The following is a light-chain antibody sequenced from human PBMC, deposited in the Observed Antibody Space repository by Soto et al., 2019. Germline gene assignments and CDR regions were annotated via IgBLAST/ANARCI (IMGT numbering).Light chain of an antibody. CDR3: GVWDGSLRLYV. CDR1: TSNIGNYY. J-gene: IGLJ1*01. CDR2: DSN. V-gene: IGLV1-51*01. Sequence: QSVLTQPPSVSAAPGQTVTISCSGSTSNIGNYYVSWYQQFPGAAPKLLIYDSNKRPSGIPERFSASKSATSATLGITGLQTGDEAEYYCGVWDGSLRLYVFGTGTKVTVL.